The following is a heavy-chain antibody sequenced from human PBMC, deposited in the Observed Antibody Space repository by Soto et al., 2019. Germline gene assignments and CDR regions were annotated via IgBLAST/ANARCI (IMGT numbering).Heavy chain of an antibody. CDR2: IYWDDDK. J-gene: IGHJ5*02. V-gene: IGHV2-5*02. D-gene: IGHD3-16*01. CDR1: GFSLITSGVG. Sequence: QITLKESGPTLVKPTQTLTLTCTISGFSLITSGVGVGWIRQPPGKALEWLALIYWDDDKRYSPSLKSRLTITKDTSKDPVVLTMPNMDPVDTATYYCAHIVTGCFTWGRGALVTVSS. CDR3: AHIVTGCFT.